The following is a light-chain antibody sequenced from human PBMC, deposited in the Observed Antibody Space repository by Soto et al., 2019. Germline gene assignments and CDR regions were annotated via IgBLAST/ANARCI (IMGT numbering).Light chain of an antibody. J-gene: IGKJ1*01. Sequence: EIVLTQSPGTLSLSPGERATLSCRSSQTVTNSYLAWYQQQPGQAPRLLIYDVSSRATGIPDRFSGSGSGTDFTLDISRLESEDFAVYYCHHYGVSPTFGQGTKGEIK. CDR2: DVS. V-gene: IGKV3-20*01. CDR3: HHYGVSPT. CDR1: QTVTNSY.